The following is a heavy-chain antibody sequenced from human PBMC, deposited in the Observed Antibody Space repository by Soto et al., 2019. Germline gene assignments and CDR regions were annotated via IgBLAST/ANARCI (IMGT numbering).Heavy chain of an antibody. CDR2: ISAYNGNT. D-gene: IGHD3-10*01. Sequence: QVQLVQSGAEVKKPGGSVKVSCKASGYTFTSYGISWVRQAPGQGLEWMGWISAYNGNTNYAQKLQARVTMTTATSTRTSYMELRSLRSDDTAVYYCARVLLWFGELWPDFDYWGQGTLVTVSS. CDR1: GYTFTSYG. CDR3: ARVLLWFGELWPDFDY. V-gene: IGHV1-18*01. J-gene: IGHJ4*02.